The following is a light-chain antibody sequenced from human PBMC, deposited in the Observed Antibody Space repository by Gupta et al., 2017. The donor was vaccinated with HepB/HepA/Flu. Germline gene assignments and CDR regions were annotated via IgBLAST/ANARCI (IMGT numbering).Light chain of an antibody. J-gene: IGKJ4*02. CDR2: AAS. V-gene: IGKV1-39*01. CDR1: QSISSY. CDR3: QQCDGNPRR. Sequence: DIQMTQSPSSLSASVGDRVTITCRASQSISSYLNWYQQKPGKAPKLLIYAASSLQSGVPSRISGRDSVTDFTLTISRLQPEDFATYYCQQCDGNPRRFGDGTKVEIK.